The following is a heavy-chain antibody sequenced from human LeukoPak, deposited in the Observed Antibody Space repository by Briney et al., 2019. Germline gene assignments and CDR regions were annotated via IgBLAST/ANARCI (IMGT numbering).Heavy chain of an antibody. CDR1: GYTFTSYD. CDR2: MSPDSGNT. J-gene: IGHJ5*02. CDR3: ARVSMRVRGARRFDP. Sequence: ASVKVSCKASGYTFTSYDVNWVRQATGQGLEWMGWMSPDSGNTGYAQKLQGRVTMTRDTSISTAYLDLSSLTSEDTAVYYCARVSMRVRGARRFDPWGQGTLVTVSS. V-gene: IGHV1-8*01. D-gene: IGHD3-10*01.